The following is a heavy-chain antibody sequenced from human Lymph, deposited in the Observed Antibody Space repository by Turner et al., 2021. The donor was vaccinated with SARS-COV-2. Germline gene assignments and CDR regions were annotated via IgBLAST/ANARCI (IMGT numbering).Heavy chain of an antibody. CDR2: SSVRGDST. J-gene: IGHJ4*02. CDR3: AKVHGILTSYIDY. Sequence: VQLLDSGGGLVQPVGSLRRSCAASGFTFSSYAMIWVRQALGKGLEWVAASSVRGDSTYDAGSVKGRFTISRDNSKNTLYLQMNSLRAEDTAVNDGAKVHGILTSYIDYWGQGTLVTVSS. CDR1: GFTFSSYA. V-gene: IGHV3-23*01. D-gene: IGHD3-9*01.